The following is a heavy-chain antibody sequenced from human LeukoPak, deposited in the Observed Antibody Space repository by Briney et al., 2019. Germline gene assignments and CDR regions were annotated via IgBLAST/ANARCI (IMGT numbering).Heavy chain of an antibody. CDR1: AFTFSSYS. V-gene: IGHV3-21*01. J-gene: IGHJ4*02. D-gene: IGHD3-10*01. CDR2: ISRSTTYI. Sequence: GGSLRLSCAAYAFTFSSYSMNWVRQAPGKGLEWVSSISRSTTYIYYADSVKGRFTISRDNAKNSLHLQMNSLGDEDTAVYYCARVLTPMVHFDYWGQGTLVTVSS. CDR3: ARVLTPMVHFDY.